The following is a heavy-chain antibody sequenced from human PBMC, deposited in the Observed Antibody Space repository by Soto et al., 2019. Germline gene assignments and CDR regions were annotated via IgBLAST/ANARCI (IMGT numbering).Heavy chain of an antibody. J-gene: IGHJ3*02. CDR1: GFTFISYE. Sequence: GGSLRLSCAASGFTFISYEMNWVRQAPGKGLEWVSYISSSGSTIYYADSVKGRFTISRDNAKNSLYLQMNSLRAEDTAVYYCYLAGGSYYGAFDIWGQGTMVTVSS. CDR3: YLAGGSYYGAFDI. D-gene: IGHD1-26*01. CDR2: ISSSGSTI. V-gene: IGHV3-48*03.